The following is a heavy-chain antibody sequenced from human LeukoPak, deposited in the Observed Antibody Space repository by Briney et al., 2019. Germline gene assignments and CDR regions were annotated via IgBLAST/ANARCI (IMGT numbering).Heavy chain of an antibody. CDR1: GFTFSGSD. D-gene: IGHD3-10*02. V-gene: IGHV3-73*01. J-gene: IGHJ2*01. CDR2: IKTKAESYAT. CDR3: SRRMFTADWHLDL. Sequence: GGSLRLPCAASGFTFSGSDIHWVRQASGKGLEWIGRIKTKAESYATAYVVSVTGRFTLSRDDSKNTAFLQMNSLKTEDTAVYYCSRRMFTADWHLDLWGRGTLVTVS.